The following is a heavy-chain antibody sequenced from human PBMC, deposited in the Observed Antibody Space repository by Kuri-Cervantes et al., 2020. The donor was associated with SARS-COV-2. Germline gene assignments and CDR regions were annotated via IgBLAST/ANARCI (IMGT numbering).Heavy chain of an antibody. V-gene: IGHV4-34*01. CDR2: INHSGST. CDR3: ARERRYCSSTSCYNEAQRWFDP. Sequence: SETLSLTCAVYGGSFTDYYWSWIRQPPGKGLEWIGEINHSGSTNYNPSLKSRVTMSVDTSKNQFSLKLTSVTAADTAVYYCARERRYCSSTSCYNEAQRWFDPWGQGTLVTVSS. J-gene: IGHJ5*02. CDR1: GGSFTDYY. D-gene: IGHD2-2*02.